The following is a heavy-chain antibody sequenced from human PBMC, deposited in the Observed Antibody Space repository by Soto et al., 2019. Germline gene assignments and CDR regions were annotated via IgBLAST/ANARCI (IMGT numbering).Heavy chain of an antibody. D-gene: IGHD5-12*01. J-gene: IGHJ6*01. V-gene: IGHV2-5*02. Sequence: QITLKESGPTLVKPTQTLTLTCTFSGLSLSTTGVGVGWMRQPPGKPPEGLALIYWDGDKRYRPPPQSRITNSKDTSKNPIVCTMSKRDPVELATYFCVHIRCSGACRLHFPSHSGYGLDVWGQGNTVTVSS. CDR3: VHIRCSGACRLHFPSHSGYGLDV. CDR1: GLSLSTTGVG. CDR2: IYWDGDK.